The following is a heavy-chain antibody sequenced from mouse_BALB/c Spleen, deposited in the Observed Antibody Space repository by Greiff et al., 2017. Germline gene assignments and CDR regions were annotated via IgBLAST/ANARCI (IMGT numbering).Heavy chain of an antibody. CDR2: ISTYNGNT. J-gene: IGHJ3*01. CDR1: GYTFTDYA. V-gene: IGHV1-67*01. CDR3: ARLLREAWFAY. D-gene: IGHD1-1*01. Sequence: QVQLQQSGPEVVRPGVSVKISCKGSGYTFTDYAMHWVKQSHAKSLEWIGVISTYNGNTNYNQKFKGKATLTVDKSSSTAYMQLSSLTSEDSAVYYCARLLREAWFAYWGQGTLVTVSA.